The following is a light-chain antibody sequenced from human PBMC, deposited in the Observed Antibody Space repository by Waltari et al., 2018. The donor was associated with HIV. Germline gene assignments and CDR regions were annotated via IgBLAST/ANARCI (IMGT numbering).Light chain of an antibody. CDR2: DVS. Sequence: QSALTQPRSVSRSPGQSVTIPCTGTSSDVGRYYFVSWYQQLPGKAPRPMIYDVSKRSPGVPDRFAGSKSGNTASLTISGLQADDEADYYCCSYAGIYTGVFGGGTKLTVL. CDR1: SSDVGRYYF. CDR3: CSYAGIYTGV. V-gene: IGLV2-11*01. J-gene: IGLJ3*02.